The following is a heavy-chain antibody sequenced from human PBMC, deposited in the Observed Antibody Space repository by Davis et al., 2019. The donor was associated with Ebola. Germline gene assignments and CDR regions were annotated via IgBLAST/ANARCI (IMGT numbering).Heavy chain of an antibody. Sequence: SETLSLTCAVYGGSFSGYYWSWIRQPPGKGLEWIGEINHSGSTHYNPSLKSRVTISVDTSKNQFSLKLSSVTAADTAVYYCARGGIVVVPAASRFLEWQYYYYYGMDVWGQGTTVTVSS. CDR2: INHSGST. CDR1: GGSFSGYY. CDR3: ARGGIVVVPAASRFLEWQYYYYYGMDV. J-gene: IGHJ6*02. V-gene: IGHV4-34*01. D-gene: IGHD2-2*01.